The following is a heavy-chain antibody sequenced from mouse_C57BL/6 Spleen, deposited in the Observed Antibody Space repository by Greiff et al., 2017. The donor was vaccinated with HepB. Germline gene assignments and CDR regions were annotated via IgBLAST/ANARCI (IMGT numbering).Heavy chain of an antibody. Sequence: EVQLQESVAELVRPGASVKLSCTASGFNIKNTYMHWVKQRPEQGLEWIGRIDPANGNTKYAPKFQGKATITADKSSNTAYLQLSSLTSEDTAIYCCARRNWDEWYFDVWGTGTTVTVSS. CDR2: IDPANGNT. J-gene: IGHJ1*03. CDR3: ARRNWDEWYFDV. V-gene: IGHV14-3*01. D-gene: IGHD4-1*01. CDR1: GFNIKNTY.